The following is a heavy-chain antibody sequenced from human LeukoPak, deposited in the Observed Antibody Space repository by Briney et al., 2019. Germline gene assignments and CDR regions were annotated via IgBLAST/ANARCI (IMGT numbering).Heavy chain of an antibody. Sequence: GGSLRLSCAASGFTFSSYAMHWVRQAPGKGLEWVAVISYDGSNKYYADSVKGRFTISRDNSKNTLYLQMNSLRAEDTAVYYCAKVGYSGYDRPGGNAFDIWGQGTMVTVSS. D-gene: IGHD5-12*01. CDR1: GFTFSSYA. CDR3: AKVGYSGYDRPGGNAFDI. V-gene: IGHV3-30-3*01. CDR2: ISYDGSNK. J-gene: IGHJ3*02.